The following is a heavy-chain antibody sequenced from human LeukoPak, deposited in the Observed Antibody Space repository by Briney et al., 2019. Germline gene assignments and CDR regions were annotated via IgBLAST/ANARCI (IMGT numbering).Heavy chain of an antibody. CDR2: IYYSGIT. D-gene: IGHD4-17*01. CDR3: AREDGDYYPSAY. J-gene: IGHJ4*02. CDR1: GGSFSGYY. V-gene: IGHV4-59*01. Sequence: SETLSLTCAVYGGSFSGYYWSWIRQPPGKGLEWIGYIYYSGITNYNPSLKSRVTISVDTSKNQFSLKLSSVTAADTAVYYCAREDGDYYPSAYWGQGALVTVSS.